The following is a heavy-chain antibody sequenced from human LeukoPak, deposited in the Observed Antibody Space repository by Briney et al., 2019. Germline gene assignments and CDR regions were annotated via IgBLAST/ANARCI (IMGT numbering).Heavy chain of an antibody. J-gene: IGHJ4*02. CDR2: ISSSSSYI. CDR1: GFTFSSYS. D-gene: IGHD5-12*01. Sequence: GGSLRLSCAASGFTFSSYSMNWVRQAPGKGLEWVSSISSSSSYIYYADSVKGRFTISRDNAKNSLYLQMNSLRAEDTAVYYCARETSGGYVWEGFDYWGQGTLVTVSS. CDR3: ARETSGGYVWEGFDY. V-gene: IGHV3-21*01.